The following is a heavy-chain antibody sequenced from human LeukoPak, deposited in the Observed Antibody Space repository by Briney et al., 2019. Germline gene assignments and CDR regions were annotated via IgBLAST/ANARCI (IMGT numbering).Heavy chain of an antibody. D-gene: IGHD6-19*01. V-gene: IGHV3-48*01. Sequence: GGSLRLSCVASGFTFSSYSMNWVRQAPGKGLEWISYISSFGGTIYYADSVKGRFTISRDNAKNSLCLQMNSLRAEDTAVYYCAKGAVAGTSGGVDYWGQGTLVTVSS. CDR1: GFTFSSYS. CDR2: ISSFGGTI. CDR3: AKGAVAGTSGGVDY. J-gene: IGHJ4*02.